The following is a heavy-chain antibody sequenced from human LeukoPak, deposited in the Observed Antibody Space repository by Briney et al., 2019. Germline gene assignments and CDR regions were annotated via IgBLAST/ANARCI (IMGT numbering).Heavy chain of an antibody. V-gene: IGHV4-59*08. J-gene: IGHJ6*02. D-gene: IGHD7-27*01. CDR3: AKQVDLGGMDV. Sequence: PSEALSLTCTVSGGSISSFYWSWIRQPPGKGLEWIGYIYYSGSTNYNPSLKSRVTISVDTSKKQFSLKLSSVTAADTAVYYCAKQVDLGGMDVWGQGTTVTVSS. CDR2: IYYSGST. CDR1: GGSISSFY.